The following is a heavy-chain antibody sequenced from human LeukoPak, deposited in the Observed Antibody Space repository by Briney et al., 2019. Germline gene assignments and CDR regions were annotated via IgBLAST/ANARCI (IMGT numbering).Heavy chain of an antibody. J-gene: IGHJ4*02. CDR2: IYYSGST. CDR1: SGSIGSSSYY. V-gene: IGHV4-39*01. Sequence: SETLSLTCTVSSGSIGSSSYYWGWTRQPPGKGLEWIANIYYSGSTYYNPSLKSRVTISVDTSNNHFSLKLSSVTAADTAVYYCARLVATLGYFDYWGQGTLVTVSS. CDR3: ARLVATLGYFDY. D-gene: IGHD5-12*01.